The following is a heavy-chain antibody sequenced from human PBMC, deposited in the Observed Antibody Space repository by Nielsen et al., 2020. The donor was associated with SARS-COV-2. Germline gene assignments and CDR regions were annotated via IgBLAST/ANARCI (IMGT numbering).Heavy chain of an antibody. D-gene: IGHD4-17*01. CDR3: TRDASPNTVMGGGY. CDR1: GFTFGDYA. CDR2: IRSKAYGGTA. J-gene: IGHJ4*02. V-gene: IGHV3-49*03. Sequence: GESLKISCTASGFTFGDYAMSWFRQAPGKGLEWVGFIRSKAYGGTAEYAASVKGRFTISRDDSKSIAYLQMNGLKTEDTAVYYCTRDASPNTVMGGGYWGQGTLVTVSS.